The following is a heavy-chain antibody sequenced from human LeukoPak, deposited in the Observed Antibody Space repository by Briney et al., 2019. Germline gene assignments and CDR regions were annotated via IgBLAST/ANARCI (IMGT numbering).Heavy chain of an antibody. CDR1: GFTFSSYW. V-gene: IGHV3-74*01. D-gene: IGHD1-26*01. CDR2: INSDGSST. Sequence: TGGSLRLSCAASGFTFSSYWMHWVRQAPGEGLVWVSRINSDGSSTSYADSVKGRFTISRDNAKNTLYLQMNSLRAEDTAVYYCARVRSGSYYPYFDYWGQGTLVTVSS. J-gene: IGHJ4*02. CDR3: ARVRSGSYYPYFDY.